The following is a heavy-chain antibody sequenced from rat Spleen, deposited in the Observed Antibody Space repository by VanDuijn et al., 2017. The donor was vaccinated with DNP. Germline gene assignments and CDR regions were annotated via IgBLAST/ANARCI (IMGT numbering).Heavy chain of an antibody. CDR1: GFSLTSYG. V-gene: IGHV2-77*01. CDR2: IWGDGST. Sequence: QVQMKETGPGLVQTTQTLSVTCTVSGFSLTSYGVHWVRQAPGKGLEWMGIIWGDGSTNYNSALKSRLSISRDTSKSQVFLTMNSLQTDDTAVYYCAATGIRDWGQGVMVTVSS. D-gene: IGHD1-9*01. CDR3: AATGIRD. J-gene: IGHJ2*01.